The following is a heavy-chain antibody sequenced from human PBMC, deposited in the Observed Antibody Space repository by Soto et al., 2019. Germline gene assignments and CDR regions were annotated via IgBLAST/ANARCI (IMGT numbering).Heavy chain of an antibody. Sequence: QVQLQESGPGLVKPSETLSLTCTVSGGSINNYYWTWIRQPPGKGLEWIGYISYSGDTKYNPSLESRVTLSVDTSRNQFSLKLRFVTAADTAVYYCARDLRPRWVTTFAYWGQGTLVSVSS. D-gene: IGHD4-17*01. V-gene: IGHV4-59*01. J-gene: IGHJ4*02. CDR2: ISYSGDT. CDR3: ARDLRPRWVTTFAY. CDR1: GGSINNYY.